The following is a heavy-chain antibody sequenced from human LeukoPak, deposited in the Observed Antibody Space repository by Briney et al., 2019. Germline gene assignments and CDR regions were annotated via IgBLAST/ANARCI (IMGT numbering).Heavy chain of an antibody. J-gene: IGHJ4*02. CDR1: GFTVSSNY. D-gene: IGHD5-24*01. V-gene: IGHV3-53*01. CDR2: IYSGGST. CDR3: ATEFYRDGYNY. Sequence: GGSLRLSCAASGFTVSSNYMSWVRQAPGKGLEWVSVIYSGGSTYYADSVKGRFTISRDNSKNTLYLQMNSLKTEDSAVYYCATEFYRDGYNYWGQGTLVTVSS.